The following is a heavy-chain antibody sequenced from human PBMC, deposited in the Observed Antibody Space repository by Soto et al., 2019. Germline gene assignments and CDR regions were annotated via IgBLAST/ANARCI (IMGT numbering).Heavy chain of an antibody. Sequence: PSETLSLTCTVSGGSISSSSYYWGWIRQPPGKGLEWIGSIYYSGSTYYNPSLKSRVTISVDTSKNQFSLKLSSVTAADTAVYYCASLLEWLLYLDYWGQGTLVTVSS. V-gene: IGHV4-39*01. CDR2: IYYSGST. CDR1: GGSISSSSYY. J-gene: IGHJ4*02. D-gene: IGHD3-3*01. CDR3: ASLLEWLLYLDY.